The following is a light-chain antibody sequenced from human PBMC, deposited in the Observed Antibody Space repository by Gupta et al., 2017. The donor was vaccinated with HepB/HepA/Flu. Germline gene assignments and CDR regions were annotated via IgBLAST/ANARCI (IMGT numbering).Light chain of an antibody. Sequence: DAVLTQSPLSLSVALGQPASISCRSSESLVHSEGSIHFNWLHQRPGQPPRLLIYKSSIRFSGDPDRFSGSGTGTDFTLHISRVEAEDVGLYYCMQTSHFPRTFGLGTRVEIK. V-gene: IGKV2-24*01. CDR3: MQTSHFPRT. J-gene: IGKJ1*01. CDR1: ESLVHSEGSIH. CDR2: KSS.